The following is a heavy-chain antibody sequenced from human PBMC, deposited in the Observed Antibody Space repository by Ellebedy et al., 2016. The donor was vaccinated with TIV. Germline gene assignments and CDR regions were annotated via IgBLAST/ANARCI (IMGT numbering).Heavy chain of an antibody. J-gene: IGHJ3*02. Sequence: GESLKISXAASGFTFSSYWMSWVRQAPGKGLEWVANMNQDGSRKDYVDSVEGRLTISRDNARKTLYMQMNSLRVDDTAVYYCARDGTTSSMDIWGQGTMVTVSS. D-gene: IGHD1-1*01. CDR3: ARDGTTSSMDI. CDR2: MNQDGSRK. CDR1: GFTFSSYW. V-gene: IGHV3-7*01.